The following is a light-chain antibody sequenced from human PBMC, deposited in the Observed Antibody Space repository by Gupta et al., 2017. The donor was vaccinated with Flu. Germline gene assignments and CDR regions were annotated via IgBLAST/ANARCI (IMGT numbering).Light chain of an antibody. CDR3: QQSVSSPYT. J-gene: IGKJ2*01. CDR2: GAS. CDR1: QSISSSSY. Sequence: EIVLTQSPGTLSLSPGERATLSCRASQSISSSSYFAWYQQKPGQAPRLLITGASIRATGIPDRFSVSGSGTEFTLTISRLEPEDFAMYYCQQSVSSPYTFGEGTKFEIK. V-gene: IGKV3-20*01.